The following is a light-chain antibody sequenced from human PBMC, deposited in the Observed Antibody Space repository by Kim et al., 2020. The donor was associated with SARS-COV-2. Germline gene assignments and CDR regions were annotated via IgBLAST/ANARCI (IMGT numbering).Light chain of an antibody. V-gene: IGKV2-28*01. CDR3: MQALQTPYT. Sequence: DIVMTQSPLSLPVSPGEPASISCRSSQSLLHSNGYNCLDWYLQKPGQSPQILIYLGSERASGVPDRFSGSASGTDFTLEISRVEAEDVGVYYCMQALQTPYTFGQGTKLEI. CDR2: LGS. J-gene: IGKJ2*01. CDR1: QSLLHSNGYNC.